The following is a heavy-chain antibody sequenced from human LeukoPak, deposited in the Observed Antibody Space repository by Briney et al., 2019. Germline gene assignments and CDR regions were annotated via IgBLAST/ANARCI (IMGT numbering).Heavy chain of an antibody. CDR1: GDSFSSNSVA. CDR2: TYFRSKWYN. V-gene: IGHV6-1*01. CDR3: ARGWFNFDF. D-gene: IGHD3-10*01. J-gene: IGHJ4*02. Sequence: SQTLSLTCAISGDSFSSNSVAWNWLRQSPSRGLEWLGRTYFRSKWYNDYVVSVKSRITIDPDTSRNQFSLQLSSVTPEDTAVYYCARGWFNFDFWGQGTLITVSS.